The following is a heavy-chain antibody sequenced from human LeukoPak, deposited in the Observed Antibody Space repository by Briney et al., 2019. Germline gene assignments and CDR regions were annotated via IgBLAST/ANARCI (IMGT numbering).Heavy chain of an antibody. CDR1: GFTFSRYW. CDR3: VLDLFSSFAFYI. Sequence: GGSLRLSCAASGFTFSRYWMHWVRHAAGKGLLGVSRINSDGSSTYCVDSVKGRFTTSRDNAKNSLHLQMNSVSAEDTAVYYWVLDLFSSFAFYIWGQGTMVTVSS. CDR2: INSDGSST. J-gene: IGHJ3*02. V-gene: IGHV3-74*01. D-gene: IGHD3/OR15-3a*01.